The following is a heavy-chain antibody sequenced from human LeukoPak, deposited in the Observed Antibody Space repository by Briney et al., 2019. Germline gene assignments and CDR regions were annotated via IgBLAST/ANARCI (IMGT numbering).Heavy chain of an antibody. Sequence: PGGSLRLSCAASGFTFSSYSMNWVRQAPGKGLEWVSSISSSSSYIYYADSVKGRFTISRDNAKNSLYPQMNSLRAEDTAVYYCARDFGDSSSWYYWGQGTLVTVSS. CDR3: ARDFGDSSSWYY. CDR2: ISSSSSYI. CDR1: GFTFSSYS. J-gene: IGHJ4*02. V-gene: IGHV3-21*01. D-gene: IGHD6-13*01.